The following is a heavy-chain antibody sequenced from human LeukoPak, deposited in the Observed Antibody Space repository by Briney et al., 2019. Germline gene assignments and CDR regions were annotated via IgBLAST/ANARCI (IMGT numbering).Heavy chain of an antibody. CDR3: AKDLSSGWYYFDY. D-gene: IGHD6-19*01. Sequence: GGSLRLSCAASGFTFSSYAMSWVRQAPGKGLERVSAISGSGGSTYYADSVKGRFTISRDNSKNTLYLQMNSLRAEDTAVYYCAKDLSSGWYYFDYWGQGTLVTVSS. J-gene: IGHJ4*02. V-gene: IGHV3-23*01. CDR2: ISGSGGST. CDR1: GFTFSSYA.